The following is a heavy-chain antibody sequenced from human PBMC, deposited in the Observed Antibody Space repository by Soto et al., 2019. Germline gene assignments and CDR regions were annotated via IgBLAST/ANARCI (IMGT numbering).Heavy chain of an antibody. J-gene: IGHJ4*02. CDR2: ISPMFGAA. D-gene: IGHD3-10*01. CDR3: AREVQVHTPAFVY. Sequence: QVQLVQSGAEMKKPGSSVKVSCQSSGGTFNTYAMNWVRQAPGQGPEWMGDISPMFGAANYAPKFQGRVTNTAEESTATSYMQLSSLTSEDTALYFCAREVQVHTPAFVYWGQGALVTVSS. CDR1: GGTFNTYA. V-gene: IGHV1-69*01.